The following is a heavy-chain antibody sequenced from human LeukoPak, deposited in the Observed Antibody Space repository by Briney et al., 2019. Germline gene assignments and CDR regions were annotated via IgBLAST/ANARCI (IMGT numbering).Heavy chain of an antibody. CDR2: INPNSGGT. J-gene: IGHJ5*02. D-gene: IGHD1-14*01. V-gene: IGHV1-2*02. Sequence: ASVKVSCKASGGTFSSYAISWVRQAPGQGLEWMGWINPNSGGTNYAQKFQGRVTMTRDTSISTAYMELSRLRSDDTAVYYCARDPSYNLNWFDPWGQGTLVTVSS. CDR1: GGTFSSYA. CDR3: ARDPSYNLNWFDP.